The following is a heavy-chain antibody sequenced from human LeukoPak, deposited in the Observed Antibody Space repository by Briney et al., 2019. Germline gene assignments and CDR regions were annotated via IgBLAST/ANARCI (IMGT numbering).Heavy chain of an antibody. CDR2: ISSSSSYI. Sequence: PGGSLRLSCAASGFIFSDYYMSWIRQAPGKGLEWVSSISSSSSYIYYADSVKGRFTISRDNAKNSLYLQMNSLRAEDTAVYYCARDGTAVGINYDYWGQGTLVTVSS. J-gene: IGHJ4*02. D-gene: IGHD6-13*01. V-gene: IGHV3-11*05. CDR3: ARDGTAVGINYDY. CDR1: GFIFSDYY.